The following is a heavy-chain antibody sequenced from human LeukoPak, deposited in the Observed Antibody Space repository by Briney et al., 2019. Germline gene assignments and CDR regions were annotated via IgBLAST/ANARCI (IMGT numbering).Heavy chain of an antibody. Sequence: GGSLRPSCAASGFTFSSYGMHWVRQAPGKGLEWVAVIWYDGSNKYYADSVKGRFTISRDNSKNTLYLQMNSLRAEDTAVYYCARDGGIAAAGLHYWGQGTLVTVSS. CDR3: ARDGGIAAAGLHY. D-gene: IGHD6-13*01. CDR2: IWYDGSNK. CDR1: GFTFSSYG. J-gene: IGHJ4*02. V-gene: IGHV3-33*01.